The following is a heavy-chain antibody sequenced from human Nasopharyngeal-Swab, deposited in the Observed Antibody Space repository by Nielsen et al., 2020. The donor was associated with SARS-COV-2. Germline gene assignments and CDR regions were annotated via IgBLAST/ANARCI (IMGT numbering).Heavy chain of an antibody. J-gene: IGHJ4*02. V-gene: IGHV4-39*01. CDR1: GGSISSSSYY. CDR2: IYYSGST. Sequence: SETLSLTCTVSGGSISSSSYYWGWIRQPPGKGLEWIGSIYYSGSTYYNPSLKSRVTISVDASKNQFSQKLSSVTAADTAVYYCARRRYATVDYWGQGTLVTVSS. CDR3: ARRRYATVDY. D-gene: IGHD2-8*01.